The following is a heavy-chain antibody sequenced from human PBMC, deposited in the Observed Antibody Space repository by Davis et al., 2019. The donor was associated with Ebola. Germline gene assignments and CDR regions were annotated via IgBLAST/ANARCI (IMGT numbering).Heavy chain of an antibody. CDR1: GGTFSSYA. J-gene: IGHJ6*03. CDR2: IIPIFGTA. Sequence: SVKVSCKASGGTFSSYAISWVRQAPGQGLEWMGGIIPIFGTANYAQKFQGRVTITADESTSTAYMELSSLRSEDTAVYYCARVRKVKAVAGIHYYYYYYMDVWGKGTTVTVSS. D-gene: IGHD6-19*01. V-gene: IGHV1-69*13. CDR3: ARVRKVKAVAGIHYYYYYYMDV.